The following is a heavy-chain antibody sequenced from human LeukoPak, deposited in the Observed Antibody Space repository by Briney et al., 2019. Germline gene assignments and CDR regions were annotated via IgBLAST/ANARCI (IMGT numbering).Heavy chain of an antibody. J-gene: IGHJ4*02. CDR1: GGSISSSSYY. CDR3: AREGYVWGSYRQYYFDY. D-gene: IGHD3-16*02. V-gene: IGHV4-39*07. Sequence: PSETLSLTCTVSGGSISSSSYYWGWIRQPPGKGLEWIGSIYYSGSTYYNPSLKSRVTISVDTSKNQFSLKLSSVTAADTAVYYCAREGYVWGSYRQYYFDYWGQGTLVTVSS. CDR2: IYYSGST.